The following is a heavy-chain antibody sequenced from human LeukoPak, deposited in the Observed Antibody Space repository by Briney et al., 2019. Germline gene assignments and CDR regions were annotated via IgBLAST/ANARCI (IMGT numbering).Heavy chain of an antibody. V-gene: IGHV3-74*01. Sequence: GGSLRLSCAASGFTFSRFWMHWVRQAPGKGLVWVSRINTDASNTIYADSVKGRFTISRDNAKNTLYLQMNSLRAEDTAVYYCARDQSISGPTTADYWGQGTLVTVSS. J-gene: IGHJ4*02. CDR2: INTDASNT. D-gene: IGHD1-26*01. CDR3: ARDQSISGPTTADY. CDR1: GFTFSRFW.